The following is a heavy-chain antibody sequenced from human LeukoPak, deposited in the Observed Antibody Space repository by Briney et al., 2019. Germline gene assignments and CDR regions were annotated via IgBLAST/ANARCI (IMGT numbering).Heavy chain of an antibody. V-gene: IGHV4-39*01. CDR3: ARHAGSGSYSGFDI. CDR2: IYYSGNT. Sequence: PSETLSLTCTVSGGSIRGSSYHWGWIRQPPGTGLKWTGSIYYSGNTYYNPSLKSRVSVSVDTSKNQFSLKLSSVTAADTAVYYCARHAGSGSYSGFDIWGQGTMVTVSS. CDR1: GGSIRGSSYH. D-gene: IGHD1-26*01. J-gene: IGHJ3*02.